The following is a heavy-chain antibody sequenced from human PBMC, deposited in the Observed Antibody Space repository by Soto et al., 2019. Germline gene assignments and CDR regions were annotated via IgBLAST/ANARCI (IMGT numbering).Heavy chain of an antibody. CDR3: ARDKRGAYCGGDCYTYSSDGMVV. J-gene: IGHJ6*02. Sequence: AGGSLRPSCAASGFTFSSYAMHWVRQAPGKGLEGVAVISYDGSNKYYADSVKGRFTISRDNSKNTLYLQMNSLRAEDTAVYYCARDKRGAYCGGDCYTYSSDGMVVWAQGTTVTVSS. CDR2: ISYDGSNK. CDR1: GFTFSSYA. V-gene: IGHV3-30-3*01. D-gene: IGHD2-21*02.